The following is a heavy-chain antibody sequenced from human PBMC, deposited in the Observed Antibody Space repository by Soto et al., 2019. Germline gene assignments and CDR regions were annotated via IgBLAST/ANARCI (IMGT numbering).Heavy chain of an antibody. J-gene: IGHJ3*01. D-gene: IGHD3-22*01. CDR1: GFTFSSYA. CDR3: ARDSPMDYYDSSGPR. Sequence: GGSLRLSCAASGFTFSSYAMHWVRQAPGKGLEWVAVISYDGSNKYYADSVKGRFTISRDNAKNSLYLQMNSLRAEDTAVYYCARDSPMDYYDSSGPRWGQGTMVTVSS. V-gene: IGHV3-30-3*01. CDR2: ISYDGSNK.